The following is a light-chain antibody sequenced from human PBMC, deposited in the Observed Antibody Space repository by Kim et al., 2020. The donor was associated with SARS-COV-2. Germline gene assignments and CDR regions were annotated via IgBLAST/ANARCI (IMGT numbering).Light chain of an antibody. J-gene: IGLJ1*01. V-gene: IGLV2-11*01. CDR1: SSDVGGYNY. CDR2: AVS. Sequence: QSALTQPPSVSGSPGQSVTISCTGTSSDVGGYNYVSWYQLHPGKAPKLMIYAVSNRPSGVPDRFSGSKSGNTASLTISGLQAEDEADYYCCSYTGTDTSKVFGTGTKVTVL. CDR3: CSYTGTDTSKV.